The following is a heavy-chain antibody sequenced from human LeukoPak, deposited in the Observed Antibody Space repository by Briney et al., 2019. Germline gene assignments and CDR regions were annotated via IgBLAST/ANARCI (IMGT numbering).Heavy chain of an antibody. Sequence: GSLRLSCAASGFTFSSYEMNWVRQPPGKGLEWIGEINHSGSTNYNPSLKSRVTISVDTSKKQFSLKLSSVTAADTAVYYCARELSGNAFDIWGQGTMVTVSS. D-gene: IGHD5-12*01. V-gene: IGHV4-34*01. CDR1: GFTFSSYE. CDR2: INHSGST. J-gene: IGHJ3*02. CDR3: ARELSGNAFDI.